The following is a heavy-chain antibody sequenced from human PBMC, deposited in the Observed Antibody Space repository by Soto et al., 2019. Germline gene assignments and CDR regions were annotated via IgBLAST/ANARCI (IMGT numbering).Heavy chain of an antibody. CDR1: GGTFSSYA. D-gene: IGHD6-13*01. CDR3: ARGAKRKIAAAAALDY. CDR2: IIPIFGIA. V-gene: IGHV1-69*10. J-gene: IGHJ4*02. Sequence: ASVKVSCKASGGTFSSYAISWVRQAPGQGLEWMGGIIPIFGIANYAQKFQGRVTITANKSTSTAYMELSSLRSEDTAVYDCARGAKRKIAAAAALDYWGQGTLVTVSS.